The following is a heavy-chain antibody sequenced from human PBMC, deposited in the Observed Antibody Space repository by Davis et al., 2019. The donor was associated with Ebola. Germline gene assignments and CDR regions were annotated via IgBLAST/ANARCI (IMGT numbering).Heavy chain of an antibody. Sequence: ASVKVSCKSSGYTFTSYGLVWVRQAPGLGLEWVGWISGFNTNTNFAQEFQGRVTVSKDTSTNTAYMDLRSLTSDDTAIYYCARAPNYDVLTGTSSYYFDYWGQGTLVTVSS. J-gene: IGHJ4*02. CDR1: GYTFTSYG. V-gene: IGHV1-18*04. D-gene: IGHD3-9*01. CDR2: ISGFNTNT. CDR3: ARAPNYDVLTGTSSYYFDY.